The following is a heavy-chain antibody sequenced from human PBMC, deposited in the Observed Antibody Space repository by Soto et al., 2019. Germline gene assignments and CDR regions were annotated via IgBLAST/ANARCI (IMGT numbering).Heavy chain of an antibody. D-gene: IGHD6-6*01. J-gene: IGHJ4*02. Sequence: VQLVESGGGVVQPGRSLRLSCAASGFTFSSYGMHWVRQAPGKGLEWVAVISYDGSNKYYADSVKGRFTISRDNSKNTLYLQMNSLRAEDTAVYYCAKQSSSSTFDYWGQGTLVTVSS. CDR1: GFTFSSYG. V-gene: IGHV3-30*18. CDR3: AKQSSSSTFDY. CDR2: ISYDGSNK.